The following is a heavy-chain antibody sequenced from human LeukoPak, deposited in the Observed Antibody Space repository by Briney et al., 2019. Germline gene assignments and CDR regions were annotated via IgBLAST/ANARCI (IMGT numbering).Heavy chain of an antibody. CDR3: ARDRGDIVVVPAAVELDY. CDR1: GGTFSSYA. Sequence: WASVKVSCKASGGTFSSYAISWVRQAPGQGLEWMGGIIPIFGTANYAQKFQGRVTITADESTSTAYMELSSLRSEDTAVYYCARDRGDIVVVPAAVELDYWGQGTLVTVSS. CDR2: IIPIFGTA. J-gene: IGHJ4*02. D-gene: IGHD2-2*01. V-gene: IGHV1-69*13.